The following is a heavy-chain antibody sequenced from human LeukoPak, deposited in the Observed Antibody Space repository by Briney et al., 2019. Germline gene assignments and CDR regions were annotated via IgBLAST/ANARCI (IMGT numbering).Heavy chain of an antibody. V-gene: IGHV3-23*01. D-gene: IGHD3-22*01. CDR3: AKGGRHYYDSSGYYSYYFDY. CDR2: ISGSGGRT. Sequence: GGSLRLSCAASGFTFSSYAMSWVRQAPGKGLEWVSAISGSGGRTYYADSVKGRFTISRDNSKNTLYLQMNSLRAEDTAVYYCAKGGRHYYDSSGYYSYYFDYWGQGTLVTVSS. J-gene: IGHJ4*02. CDR1: GFTFSSYA.